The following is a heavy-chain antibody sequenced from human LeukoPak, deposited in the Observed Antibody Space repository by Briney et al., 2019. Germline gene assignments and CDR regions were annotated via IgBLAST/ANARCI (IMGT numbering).Heavy chain of an antibody. Sequence: RPSETLSLTCTVSGGSISSSSYYWSWIRQPPGKGLEWIGYIYYSGSTNYNPSLKSRVTISVDTSKNQFSLKLSSVTAADTAVYYCARGYRIAVADYWGYYYYGMDVWGQGTTVTVSS. D-gene: IGHD6-19*01. CDR1: GGSISSSSYY. CDR3: ARGYRIAVADYWGYYYYGMDV. V-gene: IGHV4-61*01. J-gene: IGHJ6*02. CDR2: IYYSGST.